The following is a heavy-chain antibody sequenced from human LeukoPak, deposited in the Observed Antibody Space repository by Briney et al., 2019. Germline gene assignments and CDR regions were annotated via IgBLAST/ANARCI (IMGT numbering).Heavy chain of an antibody. D-gene: IGHD6-19*01. CDR2: IYYSGST. CDR3: ARAQAVAGSNYYYMDV. J-gene: IGHJ6*03. V-gene: IGHV4-39*01. Sequence: PSETLSLTCTVSGGSISSSSYYWGWIRQPPGKGLEWIGSIYYSGSTYYNPSLKSRVTISVDTSKNQFSLKLSSVTAADTAVYYCARAQAVAGSNYYYMDVWGKGTTVTVSS. CDR1: GGSISSSSYY.